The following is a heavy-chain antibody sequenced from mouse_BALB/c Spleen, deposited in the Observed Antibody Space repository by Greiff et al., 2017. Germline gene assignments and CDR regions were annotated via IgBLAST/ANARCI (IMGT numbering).Heavy chain of an antibody. CDR2: ISYSGST. D-gene: IGHD1-1*01. CDR3: ASDYYGSRIDY. J-gene: IGHJ2*01. Sequence: EVQRVESGPGLVKPSQSLSLTCTVTGYSITSDYAWNWIRQFPGNTLEWMGYISYSGSTSYNPSLKRRISITRDTSKNQFFLQWNSVTTEDTATYYCASDYYGSRIDYWGQGTTLTVSS. CDR1: GYSITSDYA. V-gene: IGHV3-2*02.